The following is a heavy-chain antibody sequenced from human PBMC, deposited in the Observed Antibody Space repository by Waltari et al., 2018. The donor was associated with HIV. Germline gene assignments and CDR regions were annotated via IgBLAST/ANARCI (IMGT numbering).Heavy chain of an antibody. D-gene: IGHD6-13*01. J-gene: IGHJ6*02. CDR1: GFTFSSYS. V-gene: IGHV3-21*02. CDR3: ARRLRAAAGDRYGMDV. Sequence: VRLVESGGGLVKPGGSLRLSCAASGFTFSSYSMNWVRPAPGKGLEWVSSISSSSSYIYYADSVKGRFTISRDNAKNSLYLQMNSLRAEDTAVYYCARRLRAAAGDRYGMDVWGQGTTVTVSS. CDR2: ISSSSSYI.